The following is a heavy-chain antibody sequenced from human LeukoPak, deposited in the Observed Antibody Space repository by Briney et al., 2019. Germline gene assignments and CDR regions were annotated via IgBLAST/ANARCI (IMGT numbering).Heavy chain of an antibody. Sequence: GGSLRLSCSASGFTFSNYAIHWVRQAPGKGLEWVTVISSDGANTYYADSVRGRFTISRDNSRDTLYLQMNSLRAEDTAVYYCGRDRTGSYYRDPDYWGQGTLVTVSS. CDR3: GRDRTGSYYRDPDY. V-gene: IGHV3-30*04. J-gene: IGHJ4*02. CDR1: GFTFSNYA. D-gene: IGHD3-10*01. CDR2: ISSDGANT.